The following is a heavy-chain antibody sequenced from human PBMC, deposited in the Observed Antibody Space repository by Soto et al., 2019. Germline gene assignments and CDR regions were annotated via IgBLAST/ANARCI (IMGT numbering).Heavy chain of an antibody. CDR1: GFTFSSYA. J-gene: IGHJ4*02. Sequence: QVQLVESGGGVVQPGRSLRLSCAASGFTFSSYAMHWVRQAPGKGLEWVAVISYDGSNKYYADSVKGRFTISRDNSKNTLYLQMNSLRAEDTAVYYCASDRLVFYDQSQTTDYWGQGTLVTVSS. CDR2: ISYDGSNK. D-gene: IGHD2-8*02. V-gene: IGHV3-30-3*01. CDR3: ASDRLVFYDQSQTTDY.